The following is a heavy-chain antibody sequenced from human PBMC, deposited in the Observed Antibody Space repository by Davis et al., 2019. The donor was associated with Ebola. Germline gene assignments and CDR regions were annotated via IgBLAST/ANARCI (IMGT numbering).Heavy chain of an antibody. Sequence: SETLSLTCAVYGGSFSGYYWSWIRQPPGKGLEWIGEINHSGSTNYNPSLKSRVTISVDTSKNQFSLKLSSVTAADTAVYYCASLSPDGMDVWGQGTTVTVSS. CDR2: INHSGST. J-gene: IGHJ6*02. CDR1: GGSFSGYY. CDR3: ASLSPDGMDV. V-gene: IGHV4-34*01.